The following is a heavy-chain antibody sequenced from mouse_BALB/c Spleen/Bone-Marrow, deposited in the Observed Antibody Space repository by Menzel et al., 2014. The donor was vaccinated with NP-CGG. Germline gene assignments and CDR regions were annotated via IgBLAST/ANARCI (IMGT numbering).Heavy chain of an antibody. D-gene: IGHD1-2*01. CDR2: INSNGGRT. V-gene: IGHV5-6-3*01. J-gene: IGHJ4*01. CDR1: GFTFXSYG. CDR3: ARDSLLRSLYAMDY. Sequence: EVQLVESGGGLVQPGGSLKLSCAASGFTFXSYGMSWVRQTPDKRLELVATINSNGGRTYYPDSVKGRFTISRDNAKNTLYLQMSSLKSGDTAMYYCARDSLLRSLYAMDYWGQGTSVTVSS.